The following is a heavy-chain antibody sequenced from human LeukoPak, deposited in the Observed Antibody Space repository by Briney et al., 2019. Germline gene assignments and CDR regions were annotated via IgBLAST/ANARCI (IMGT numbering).Heavy chain of an antibody. J-gene: IGHJ4*02. CDR3: ARGGVLGSENYSIYSY. CDR2: IHGSGNT. CDR1: GFIVSSNY. Sequence: GGSLRLSCAASGFIVSSNYMTWVRQAPGKGLEWVSVIHGSGNTYYADSVKGRFTISRDNSENTVYLQMNSLRAEDTAIYYCARGGVLGSENYSIYSYWGQGTLVTVSS. V-gene: IGHV3-53*01. D-gene: IGHD3-10*02.